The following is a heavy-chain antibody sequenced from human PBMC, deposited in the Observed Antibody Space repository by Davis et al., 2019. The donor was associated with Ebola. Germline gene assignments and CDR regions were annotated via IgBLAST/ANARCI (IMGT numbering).Heavy chain of an antibody. D-gene: IGHD1-1*01. CDR3: AREVLHAFDI. J-gene: IGHJ3*02. V-gene: IGHV4-34*01. CDR2: VNHSGST. Sequence: SETLSLTCAVYVDSFSGYYWSWIRQSPGKGLEWIGEVNHSGSTTYNPSLKRRVVISVDTSKNQFSLKLSSVTAADTAVYYCAREVLHAFDIWGQGTMVTVSS. CDR1: VDSFSGYY.